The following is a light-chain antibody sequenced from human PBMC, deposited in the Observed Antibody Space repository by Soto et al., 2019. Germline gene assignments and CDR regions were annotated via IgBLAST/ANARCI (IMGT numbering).Light chain of an antibody. CDR1: QIISSR. J-gene: IGKJ2*01. Sequence: DIQMTQSPSTLSASVGDRVTIICRASQIISSRLAWYQLRPGKAPKLLIYDGSNLKSGVPSRFSGSGSGTEFTLTIRSLQPDDFASYYLQQDKSDPYNFGQGTKLEIK. V-gene: IGKV1-5*02. CDR3: QQDKSDPYN. CDR2: DGS.